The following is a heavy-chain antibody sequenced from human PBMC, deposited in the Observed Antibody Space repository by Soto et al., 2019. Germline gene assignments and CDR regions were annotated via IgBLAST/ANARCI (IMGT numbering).Heavy chain of an antibody. CDR2: IIPIFGTA. V-gene: IGHV1-69*13. J-gene: IGHJ4*02. D-gene: IGHD6-19*01. CDR1: GGTFSSYA. Sequence: SVKVSCKASGGTFSSYAISWVRQAPGQGLEWMGGIIPIFGTANYAQKFQGRVTITADESTSTAYMELSSLRSEDTAVYYCARVQGIAVAGTGYYFDYWGQGTLVTVSS. CDR3: ARVQGIAVAGTGYYFDY.